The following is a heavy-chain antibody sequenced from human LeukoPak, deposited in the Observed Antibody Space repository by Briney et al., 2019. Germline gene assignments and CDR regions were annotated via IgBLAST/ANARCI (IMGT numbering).Heavy chain of an antibody. CDR1: GYTFTSYD. CDR3: AKIVGSRYDYKTRPPKYYYYYMDV. J-gene: IGHJ6*03. D-gene: IGHD3-16*01. V-gene: IGHV1-8*01. Sequence: ASVKVSCKASGYTFTSYDINWVRQATGQGLEWMGWMNPNSGNTGYAQKFQGRVTMTRNTSISTAYMELSSLRSEDTAVYYCAKIVGSRYDYKTRPPKYYYYYMDVWGKGTTVTVSS. CDR2: MNPNSGNT.